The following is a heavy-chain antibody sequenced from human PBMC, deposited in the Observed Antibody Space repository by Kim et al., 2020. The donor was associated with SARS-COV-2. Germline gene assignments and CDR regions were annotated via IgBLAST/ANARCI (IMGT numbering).Heavy chain of an antibody. J-gene: IGHJ4*02. V-gene: IGHV4-39*01. D-gene: IGHD3-10*01. CDR3: ARKMVRGVITYFDY. CDR1: GGSISSSSYY. Sequence: SETLSLTCTVSGGSISSSSYYWGWIRQPPGKGLEWIGSIYYSGSTYYNPSLKSRVTISVDTSKNQFSLKLSSVTAADTAVYYCARKMVRGVITYFDYWGQGTLVTVSS. CDR2: IYYSGST.